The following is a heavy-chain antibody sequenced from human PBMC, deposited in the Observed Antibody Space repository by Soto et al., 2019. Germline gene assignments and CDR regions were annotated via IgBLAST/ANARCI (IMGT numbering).Heavy chain of an antibody. CDR1: GGSFSGYY. D-gene: IGHD3-3*01. Sequence: PSETWSLSCAVYGGSFSGYYWSWIRQPPGKGLEWIGEINHSGSTNYNPSLKSRVTISVDTSKNQFSLKLSSVTAADTAVYYCARGRSITIFGVVIFRSWHDPWAQGALVTVSS. V-gene: IGHV4-34*01. CDR3: ARGRSITIFGVVIFRSWHDP. J-gene: IGHJ5*02. CDR2: INHSGST.